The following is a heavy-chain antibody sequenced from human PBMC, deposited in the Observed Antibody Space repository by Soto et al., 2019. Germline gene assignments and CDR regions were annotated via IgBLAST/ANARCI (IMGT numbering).Heavy chain of an antibody. CDR2: SSSNSGST. V-gene: IGHV1-8*03. Sequence: ASVKVSCKASGYTFTSYGISWVRQAPGQGLEWMAWSSSNSGSTDFAQKFQGRLTVTRDTSISTAFLELSSLRSDDAAVYYCVLLGDFDHWGPGTLVTVSS. CDR3: VLLGDFDH. J-gene: IGHJ4*02. CDR1: GYTFTSYG. D-gene: IGHD3-3*01.